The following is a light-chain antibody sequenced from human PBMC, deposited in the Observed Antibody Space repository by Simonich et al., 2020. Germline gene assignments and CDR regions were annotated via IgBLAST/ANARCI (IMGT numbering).Light chain of an antibody. J-gene: IGKJ1*01. CDR2: WAS. CDR3: QQDYSTPWT. CDR1: QSVLYSSNNKNY. Sequence: DIVMTQSPDSLAVSLGERATINCTSSQSVLYSSNNKNYLAWYQQKPGQPPKLLIYWASTRETGVPDRVSGSGAGTDFTLTTRSLQAEDVAVYYCQQDYSTPWTFGQGTKVEIK. V-gene: IGKV4-1*01.